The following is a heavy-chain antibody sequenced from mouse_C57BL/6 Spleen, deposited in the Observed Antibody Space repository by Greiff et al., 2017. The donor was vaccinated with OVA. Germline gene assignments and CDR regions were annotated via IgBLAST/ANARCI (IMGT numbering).Heavy chain of an antibody. D-gene: IGHD3-3*01. CDR2: IDPSDSYT. Sequence: VQLQQPGAELVMPGASVKLSCKASGYTFTSYWMHWVKQRPGQGLEWIGEIDPSDSYTNYNQKFKGKSTLTVDKSSSTAYMQLSSLTSEDSAGYYCARWEGDQGAMDYWGQGTSVTVSS. CDR1: GYTFTSYW. J-gene: IGHJ4*01. CDR3: ARWEGDQGAMDY. V-gene: IGHV1-69*01.